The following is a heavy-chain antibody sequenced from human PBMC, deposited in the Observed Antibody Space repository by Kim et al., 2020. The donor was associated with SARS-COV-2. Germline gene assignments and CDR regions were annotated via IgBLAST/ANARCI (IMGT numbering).Heavy chain of an antibody. Sequence: GGSLRLSCAASGFTLSTFVMSWVRQAPGKGLEWVSAITEGVGVTYYADSVKGRFTISRDNSKNTLYLQMNSLRAEDTAIYYCAKPDGTDFWGQGTLVTVSS. J-gene: IGHJ5*01. CDR3: AKPDGTDF. CDR2: ITEGVGVT. V-gene: IGHV3-23*01. CDR1: GFTLSTFV.